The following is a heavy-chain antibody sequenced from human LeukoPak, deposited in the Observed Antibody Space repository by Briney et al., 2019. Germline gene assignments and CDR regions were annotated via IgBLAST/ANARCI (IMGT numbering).Heavy chain of an antibody. CDR1: GGSISSGGYY. CDR2: IYYSGST. V-gene: IGHV4-31*03. D-gene: IGHD6-13*01. CDR3: ARVVRYSSRFDP. Sequence: SETLSLTCTVSGGSISSGGYYWSWIRQHPGKGLEWIGYIYYSGSTYYNPSLKSRVTISVDTSKNQFSLKLSSVTAADTAVYYCARVVRYSSRFDPWGQGTLVTVSS. J-gene: IGHJ5*02.